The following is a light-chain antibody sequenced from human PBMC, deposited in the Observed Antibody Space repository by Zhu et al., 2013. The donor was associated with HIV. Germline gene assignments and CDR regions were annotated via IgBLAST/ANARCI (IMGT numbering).Light chain of an antibody. Sequence: SSELTQDPAVSVALGQTVRITCQGDSLRKYYANWYQRKPGQAPKLVIYGKNNRPSGIPDRFSGSTSGNTASLTISGTQAEDEAEYYCNSRNSVGDHYVFGGGTKVAVL. CDR2: GKN. CDR3: NSRNSVGDHYV. CDR1: SLRKYY. V-gene: IGLV3-19*01. J-gene: IGLJ1*01.